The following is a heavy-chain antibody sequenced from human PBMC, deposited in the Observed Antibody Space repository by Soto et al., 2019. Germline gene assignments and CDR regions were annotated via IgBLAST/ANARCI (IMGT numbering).Heavy chain of an antibody. CDR2: IIPVFGTA. CDR3: ARERPERGKDV. Sequence: QGQLVQSGAEVKKPGSSVTVSCKASGGNFSSSAISWVPQAPGQGREWMGAIIPVFGTAHYAQKFQGRVTTNAYKTTTTAYMKLMRLRYEDMAVYYCARERPERGKDVWGQGTTVTVSS. V-gene: IGHV1-69*06. CDR1: GGNFSSSA. J-gene: IGHJ6*02.